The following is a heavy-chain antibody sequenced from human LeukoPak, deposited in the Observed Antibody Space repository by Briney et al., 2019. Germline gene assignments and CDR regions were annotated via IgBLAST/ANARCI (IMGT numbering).Heavy chain of an antibody. CDR1: GYSISSGYY. V-gene: IGHV4-38-2*02. CDR2: IYHSGST. CDR3: ARGGAIDY. D-gene: IGHD1-26*01. Sequence: PSETLSLTCTVSGYSISSGYYWGWIRQPPGKGLEWIGSIYHSGSTYYNPSLKSRVTISVDTSKNQFSLKLSSVTAADTAVHYCARGGAIDYWGQGTLVTVSS. J-gene: IGHJ4*02.